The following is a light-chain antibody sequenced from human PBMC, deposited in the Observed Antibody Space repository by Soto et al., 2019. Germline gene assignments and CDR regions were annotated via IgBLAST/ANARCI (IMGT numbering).Light chain of an antibody. CDR1: QDISSY. J-gene: IGKJ5*01. CDR3: QQYNNWPPIT. V-gene: IGKV1-9*01. Sequence: DIQLTQSPSFLSASVGDRVTITCRAGQDISSYLAWYQQEPGKAPKLLIYTASTLQSGVPSRFSGSGSGTEFTLTISGLQSEDFAVYYCQQYNNWPPITFGQGTRLEIK. CDR2: TAS.